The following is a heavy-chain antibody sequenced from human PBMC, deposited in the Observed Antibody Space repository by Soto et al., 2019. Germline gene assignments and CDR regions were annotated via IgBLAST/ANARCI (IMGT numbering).Heavy chain of an antibody. D-gene: IGHD1-1*01. J-gene: IGHJ6*02. Sequence: PGESLKISCKGSGYSFTSYWIGWVRQMPGKGLEWMGIIYPGDSDTRYNPSFQGQVTISAVKSISTAYLQWSSLKASDTAMYYCASWGTRGPYYYYGMDVWGQGTTVTVSS. CDR3: ASWGTRGPYYYYGMDV. V-gene: IGHV5-51*01. CDR1: GYSFTSYW. CDR2: IYPGDSDT.